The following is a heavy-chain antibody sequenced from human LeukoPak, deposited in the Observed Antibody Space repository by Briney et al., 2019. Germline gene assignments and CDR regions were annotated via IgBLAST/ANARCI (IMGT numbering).Heavy chain of an antibody. D-gene: IGHD2-2*01. Sequence: GGSLRLSCAASGLTLSSYWMTWVRQAPGKGLEWVANIKLDGSEKYYVNSVKGRFTISRDNAKNSLYLQMNSLRAEDTAVYYCARDSKRYCSSTSCYFDIWGQGTMVTVSS. CDR3: ARDSKRYCSSTSCYFDI. J-gene: IGHJ3*02. CDR1: GLTLSSYW. V-gene: IGHV3-7*01. CDR2: IKLDGSEK.